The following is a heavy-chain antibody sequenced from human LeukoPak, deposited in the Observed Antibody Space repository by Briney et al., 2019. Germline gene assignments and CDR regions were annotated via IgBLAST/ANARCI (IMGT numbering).Heavy chain of an antibody. Sequence: PGGSLRLSCAASGFTFSSYAMHWVRQAPGKGLEWVAVISYDGSNKYYADSVKGRFTISRDNSKNTLYLQVNSLRAEDTAVYYCARENIVVVTAIAGFDYWGQGTLVTVSS. J-gene: IGHJ4*02. CDR3: ARENIVVVTAIAGFDY. D-gene: IGHD2-21*02. CDR2: ISYDGSNK. V-gene: IGHV3-30*04. CDR1: GFTFSSYA.